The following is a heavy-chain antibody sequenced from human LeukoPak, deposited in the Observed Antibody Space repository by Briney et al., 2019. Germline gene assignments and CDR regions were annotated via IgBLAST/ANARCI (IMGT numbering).Heavy chain of an antibody. CDR3: ARWVQSPYNWFDP. CDR2: ISAYNGNT. V-gene: IGHV1-18*01. Sequence: ASVKVSCKASGYTFTSYGISWVRQAPGQGLEWMGWISAYNGNTNYAQKLQGRVTMTTDTSTSTAYMELRSLRSDDTAVYYCARWVQSPYNWFDPWAREPWSPSPQ. J-gene: IGHJ5*02. CDR1: GYTFTSYG. D-gene: IGHD3-10*01.